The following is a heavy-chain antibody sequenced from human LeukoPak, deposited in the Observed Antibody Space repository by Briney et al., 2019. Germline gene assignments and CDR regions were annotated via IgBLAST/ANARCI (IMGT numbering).Heavy chain of an antibody. Sequence: GGSLRLSCAASGFTFSSYSMNWVRQAPGKGLEWVSSISSSSSYIYYADSVKGRFTISRDNAKNSLYLQMNSLRAEDTAVYYCARGETSYYDILTGYYYGMDVWGQGTTVTVSS. CDR2: ISSSSSYI. D-gene: IGHD3-9*01. CDR3: ARGETSYYDILTGYYYGMDV. J-gene: IGHJ6*02. V-gene: IGHV3-21*01. CDR1: GFTFSSYS.